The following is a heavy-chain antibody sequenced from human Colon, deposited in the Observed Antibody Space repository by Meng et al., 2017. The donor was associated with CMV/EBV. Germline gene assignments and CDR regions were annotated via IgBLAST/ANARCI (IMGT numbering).Heavy chain of an antibody. J-gene: IGHJ4*02. CDR3: AREPPLGGYFDY. CDR2: IDCGNGNT. V-gene: IGHV1-3*01. CDR1: GYTFTSHA. D-gene: IGHD2-15*01. Sequence: CKASGYTFTSHAIHWVRQAPGQRLEWMGWIDCGNGNTKYSQKFQDRVTITRDTSANTVYMELSSLKSEDTAVYYCAREPPLGGYFDYWGQGTLVTVSS.